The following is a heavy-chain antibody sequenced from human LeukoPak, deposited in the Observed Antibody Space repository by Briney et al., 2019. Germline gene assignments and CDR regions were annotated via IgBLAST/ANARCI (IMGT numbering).Heavy chain of an antibody. D-gene: IGHD6-13*01. J-gene: IGHJ4*02. Sequence: AASVKVSCKASGYTFTSYGISWVRQAPGQGLEWMGWISAYNGNTNNAQKLQGRVTMTTDTSTSTAYMELRSLRSDDTAVYYCARDLVVAAAGDLDYWGQGTLVTVSS. V-gene: IGHV1-18*01. CDR3: ARDLVVAAAGDLDY. CDR1: GYTFTSYG. CDR2: ISAYNGNT.